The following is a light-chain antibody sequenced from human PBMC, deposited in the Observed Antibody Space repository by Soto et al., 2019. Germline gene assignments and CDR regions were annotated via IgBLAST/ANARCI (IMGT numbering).Light chain of an antibody. Sequence: EIVLTQSPGTLSLSLGERTTLXXRASQSVSSNYLAWYQQKPGQAPXVLIYGASSRATGIPDRFRGSGSGTDFTLTISRLEPEDFAVYYCQQYGSSVTFGQGTKVDIK. CDR2: GAS. V-gene: IGKV3-20*01. J-gene: IGKJ1*01. CDR3: QQYGSSVT. CDR1: QSVSSNY.